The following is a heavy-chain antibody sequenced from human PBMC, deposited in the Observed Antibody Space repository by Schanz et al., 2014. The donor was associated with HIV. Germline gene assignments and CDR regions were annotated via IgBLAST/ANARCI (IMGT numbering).Heavy chain of an antibody. V-gene: IGHV3-23*04. D-gene: IGHD2-2*01. CDR2: ISGTDGSR. CDR3: ARRRADQKTFDY. CDR1: GFTFRSND. J-gene: IGHJ4*02. Sequence: EVHLVESGGAWVQPGGSLRLSCAASGFTFRSNDMSWVRQAPGKGLEWVSGISGTDGSRSYADSVKGRFTISRDNSRNTLSLEMNSLRVEDTALFYCARRRADQKTFDYWGQGALVTVSS.